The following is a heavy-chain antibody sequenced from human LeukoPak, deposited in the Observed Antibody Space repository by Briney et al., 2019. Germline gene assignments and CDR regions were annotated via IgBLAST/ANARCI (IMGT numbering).Heavy chain of an antibody. Sequence: GASVKVSCKASGYTFTSYGISWVRQAPGQGLEWIGWISAYNGNTNYAQKLQGRVTMTTDTSTSTAYMELRSLRSDDTAVYYCARDGDQYYDFWSGYPNYWGQGTLVTVSS. J-gene: IGHJ4*02. V-gene: IGHV1-18*01. CDR3: ARDGDQYYDFWSGYPNY. D-gene: IGHD3-3*01. CDR1: GYTFTSYG. CDR2: ISAYNGNT.